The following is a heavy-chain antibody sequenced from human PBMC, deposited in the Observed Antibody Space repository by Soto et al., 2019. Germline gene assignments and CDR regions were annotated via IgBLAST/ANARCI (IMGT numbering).Heavy chain of an antibody. V-gene: IGHV1-2*02. CDR1: GHTFSAYY. J-gene: IGHJ6*02. D-gene: IGHD3-3*01. Sequence: QVHLVQSGAEVKKPGASMKVSCKPSGHTFSAYYIHWVRQAPGQGLEWMGWINPNSGGTNYAQNCQGRVTMTRDTSSRTVYMELSRLTSDDTAVYYCARALIRFLDWIPENYYYGMDVWGQGTTVTVSS. CDR2: INPNSGGT. CDR3: ARALIRFLDWIPENYYYGMDV.